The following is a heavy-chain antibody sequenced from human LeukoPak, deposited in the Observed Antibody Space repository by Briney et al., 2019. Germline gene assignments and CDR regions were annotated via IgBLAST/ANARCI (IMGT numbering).Heavy chain of an antibody. V-gene: IGHV3-33*01. CDR3: ARGREVLGELSSLYFDY. CDR2: IWYDGSNK. J-gene: IGHJ4*02. CDR1: GFTFSSYG. Sequence: AGGSLRLSCAASGFTFSSYGIHWVRQAPGKGLEWVAGIWYDGSNKYYADSVKGRFTISRDNSKNTLYLQMNSLRAEDTAVYYCARGREVLGELSSLYFDYWGQGTLVTVSS. D-gene: IGHD3-10*01.